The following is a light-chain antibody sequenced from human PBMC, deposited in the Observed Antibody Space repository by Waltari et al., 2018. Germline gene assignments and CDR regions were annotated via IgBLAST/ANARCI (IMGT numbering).Light chain of an antibody. J-gene: IGLJ3*02. V-gene: IGLV3-27*01. CDR1: ELANRY. Sequence: SSALTQPSSVSVSPGQTATISCSGDELANRYLRWLKQKPGQAPVLVIYKDRERPSGIPERFSGSSSGTTVTLTITGAQVEDEAEYYCYSATDNNVVFGGGTRLTVL. CDR2: KDR. CDR3: YSATDNNVV.